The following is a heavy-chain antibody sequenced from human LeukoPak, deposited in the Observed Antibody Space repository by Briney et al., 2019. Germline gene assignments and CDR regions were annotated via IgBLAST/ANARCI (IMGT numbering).Heavy chain of an antibody. V-gene: IGHV1-69*05. D-gene: IGHD5-24*01. CDR3: ARGPTSRDGYKYFDY. J-gene: IGHJ4*02. CDR1: GGTFSSYA. CDR2: IIPIFGTA. Sequence: GSSVKVSCKASGGTFSSYAISRVRQAPGQGLEWMGGIIPIFGTANYTQKFQGRVTITTDESTSTDYMELSSLRSEDTAVYYCARGPTSRDGYKYFDYWGQGTLVTVSS.